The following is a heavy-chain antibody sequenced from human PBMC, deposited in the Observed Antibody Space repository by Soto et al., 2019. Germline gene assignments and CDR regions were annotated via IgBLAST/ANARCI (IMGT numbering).Heavy chain of an antibody. CDR2: ISSTGGST. Sequence: EVQLLESGGGLVQPGGSLRLSCAASGFIFSGYAMSWVRQAPGKGLEWVSGISSTGGSTYYADSVKGRFTISRDNSKNMVFLQLNSLRAEDTAVYYCAKDQSAGTYYNYWGQGTLVTVSS. V-gene: IGHV3-23*01. J-gene: IGHJ4*02. D-gene: IGHD1-26*01. CDR1: GFIFSGYA. CDR3: AKDQSAGTYYNY.